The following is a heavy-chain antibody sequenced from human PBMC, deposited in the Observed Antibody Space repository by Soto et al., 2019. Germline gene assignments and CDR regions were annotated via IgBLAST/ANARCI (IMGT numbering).Heavy chain of an antibody. D-gene: IGHD6-19*01. J-gene: IGHJ4*02. V-gene: IGHV3-23*04. Sequence: EVQLVESGGGLVKPGGSLRRSCAASGFTFSSYSMNWVRQAPGKGLEWVSAMSGSGGSTYYADSVKGRFTISRDNSKNTLYLQMNSLRAEDTAVYYCAKRGRGAVAFDYWGQGTLVTVSS. CDR3: AKRGRGAVAFDY. CDR1: GFTFSSYS. CDR2: MSGSGGST.